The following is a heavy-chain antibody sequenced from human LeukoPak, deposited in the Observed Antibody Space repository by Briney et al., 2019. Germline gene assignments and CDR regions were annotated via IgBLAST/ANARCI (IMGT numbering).Heavy chain of an antibody. V-gene: IGHV1-69*13. J-gene: IGHJ4*02. CDR1: GGTFSIYA. CDR3: ARGGGYCSSTSCYKFDY. Sequence: GASVKVSCKASGGTFSIYAISGVRQAPGQGLEWRGGIIPIFGTANYAQKFQGRVTITADESTSTAYMELSSLRSEDTAVYYCARGGGYCSSTSCYKFDYWGQGTLVTVSS. CDR2: IIPIFGTA. D-gene: IGHD2-2*01.